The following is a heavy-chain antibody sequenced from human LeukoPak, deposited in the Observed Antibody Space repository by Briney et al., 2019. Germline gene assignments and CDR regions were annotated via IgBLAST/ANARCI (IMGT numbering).Heavy chain of an antibody. CDR1: GNTLTELS. J-gene: IGHJ4*02. V-gene: IGHV1-24*01. Sequence: GSSXKVSCKVSGNTLTELSMHWVRQTPGRGLEWMGGFDPEVGEDGGTIYAQIFQGRVTMTEDTSTDTAYMELSSLRSEDTGVYYCTTGHYYDSSGYPYNFDYWGQGTLVTVSS. CDR3: TTGHYYDSSGYPYNFDY. D-gene: IGHD3-22*01. CDR2: FDPEVGEDGGT.